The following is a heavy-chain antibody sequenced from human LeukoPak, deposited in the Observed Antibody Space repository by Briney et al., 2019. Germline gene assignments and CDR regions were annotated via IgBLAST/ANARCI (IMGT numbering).Heavy chain of an antibody. Sequence: PGGSLRLSCAASGFTFSNYGMHWVRQAPGKGLEWVALIRYNGNYEYYADSVNGRFTISRDNSKNTLYLQMNSLRPEDTAVYYCAKDRARFLERLFGDTDYWGQGTLVTVSS. V-gene: IGHV3-30*02. CDR1: GFTFSNYG. CDR3: AKDRARFLERLFGDTDY. D-gene: IGHD3-3*01. J-gene: IGHJ4*02. CDR2: IRYNGNYE.